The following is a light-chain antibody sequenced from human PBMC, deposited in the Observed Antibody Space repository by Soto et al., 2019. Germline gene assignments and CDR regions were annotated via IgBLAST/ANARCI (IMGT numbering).Light chain of an antibody. V-gene: IGKV1-5*01. J-gene: IGKJ5*01. CDR1: QNVGDR. Sequence: DLQLTSSPSSLSASVGDSLTITCRASQNVGDRLARYQQKPGKAPKPLIYDASTLKTGVPSRFSGSGSGSEFNFTITGLQPDDFATYFCQQYNTYSTFGPGTRLE. CDR3: QQYNTYST. CDR2: DAS.